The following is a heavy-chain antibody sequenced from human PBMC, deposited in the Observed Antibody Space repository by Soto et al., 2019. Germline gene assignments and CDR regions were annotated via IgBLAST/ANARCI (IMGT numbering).Heavy chain of an antibody. Sequence: QVQLQESGPGLVKPSQTLSLTCTVSGGSISSGGYYWSWIRQHPGKGLEWIGYIYSSGSTYYNPSLKSRVTISVDTSKNPFSLKLSSVPAADTAVYYCARDAFGGWDLGYWGQGTLVTVSS. CDR3: ARDAFGGWDLGY. V-gene: IGHV4-31*03. J-gene: IGHJ4*02. CDR2: IYSSGST. CDR1: GGSISSGGYY. D-gene: IGHD6-19*01.